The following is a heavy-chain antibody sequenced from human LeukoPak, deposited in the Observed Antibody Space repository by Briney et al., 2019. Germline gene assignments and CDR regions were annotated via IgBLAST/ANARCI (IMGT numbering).Heavy chain of an antibody. D-gene: IGHD6-19*01. CDR2: INHSGST. CDR1: GGSFSGYY. V-gene: IGHV4-34*01. CDR3: ALFSSGWSAFGY. J-gene: IGHJ4*02. Sequence: SETLSLTCAVYGGSFSGYYWSWIRQPPGKGLEWIGEINHSGSTNYNPSLKSRVTISVDTSKNQFSLKLSSVTAADTAVYSCALFSSGWSAFGYWGQGTLVTVSS.